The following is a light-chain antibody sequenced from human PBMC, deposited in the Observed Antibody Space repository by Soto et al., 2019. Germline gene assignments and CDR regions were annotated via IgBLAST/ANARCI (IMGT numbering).Light chain of an antibody. V-gene: IGKV3-11*01. CDR2: DAY. Sequence: DIVFTNYPVTLTPSPGDTATLSCRASQSVDRYVAWYQQKVGQAPRLLIYDAYTRATGVGARFTGSGSATDFSLTITSLEPEDFAVYYCQQRGKWPSTLGPGTKVDI. CDR1: QSVDRY. J-gene: IGKJ3*01. CDR3: QQRGKWPST.